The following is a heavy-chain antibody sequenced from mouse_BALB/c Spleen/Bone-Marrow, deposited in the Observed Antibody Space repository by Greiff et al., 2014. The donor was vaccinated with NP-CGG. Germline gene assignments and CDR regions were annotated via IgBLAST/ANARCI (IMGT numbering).Heavy chain of an antibody. Sequence: VKLMESGAELMKPGASVKISCKATGYTFSSYWIEWVKQRPGHGLEWIGEILPGSGRTNYNEKFKGKATFTADTSSNTAYMQLSSLTSEDSAVYYCARNGNSPAWFAYWGQGTLVTVSA. V-gene: IGHV1-9*01. J-gene: IGHJ3*01. D-gene: IGHD2-1*01. CDR3: ARNGNSPAWFAY. CDR2: ILPGSGRT. CDR1: GYTFSSYW.